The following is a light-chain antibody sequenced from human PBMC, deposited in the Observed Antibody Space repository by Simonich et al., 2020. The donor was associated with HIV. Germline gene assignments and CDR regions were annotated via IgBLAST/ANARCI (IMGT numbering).Light chain of an antibody. V-gene: IGKV6-21*01. J-gene: IGKJ2*01. Sequence: EIVLIQSPDFQSVTPKEKVTITCRANQSISGSLHWYQQKPDQSPKLLIKYITQSVSGVPSRFSGSESGTDFTLTINSLEAEDAATYYCHQSSSLPYTFGQGTKLEI. CDR3: HQSSSLPYT. CDR2: YIT. CDR1: QSISGS.